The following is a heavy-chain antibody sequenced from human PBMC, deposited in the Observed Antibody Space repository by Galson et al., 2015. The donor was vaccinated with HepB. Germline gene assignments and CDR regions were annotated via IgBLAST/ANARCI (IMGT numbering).Heavy chain of an antibody. CDR1: GFTFSSDW. CDR2: INNDGGST. V-gene: IGHV3-74*01. J-gene: IGHJ6*02. CDR3: ARSPALADGMDV. Sequence: SLRLSCAASGFTFSSDWMHWVRQAPGKGLMWVSRINNDGGSTDYADSVKGRFIISRDNARNTLYLQMNTLRAEDTAVYYCARSPALADGMDVWARGPRSPSP.